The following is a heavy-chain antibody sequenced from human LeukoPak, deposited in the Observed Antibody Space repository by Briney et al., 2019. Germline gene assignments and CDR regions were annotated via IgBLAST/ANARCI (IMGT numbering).Heavy chain of an antibody. CDR1: GGSISSYY. D-gene: IGHD3-3*01. Sequence: SETLSLTCTVPGGSISSYYWSWIRQPPGKGLEWIGYIYYSGSTNYNPSLKSRVTISVDTSKNQFSLKLSSVTAADTAVYYCARGSSSPYYDFWSGYYTGIGVNWFDPWGQGILVTVSS. V-gene: IGHV4-59*01. J-gene: IGHJ5*02. CDR2: IYYSGST. CDR3: ARGSSSPYYDFWSGYYTGIGVNWFDP.